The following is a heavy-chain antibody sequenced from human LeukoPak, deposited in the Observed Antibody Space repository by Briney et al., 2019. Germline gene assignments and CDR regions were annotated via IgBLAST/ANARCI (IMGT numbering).Heavy chain of an antibody. CDR3: AIDSTGYYKQRAYYFDY. CDR2: IIPIFGTA. Sequence: SVKVSCKASGYTFTSYYMHWVRQAPGQGLEWMGGIIPIFGTADYAQKFQGRATITTDESTTTAYMELSSLRSEDTAVYYCAIDSTGYYKQRAYYFDYWGQGTLVTVSS. D-gene: IGHD3-22*01. J-gene: IGHJ4*02. CDR1: GYTFTSYY. V-gene: IGHV1-69*05.